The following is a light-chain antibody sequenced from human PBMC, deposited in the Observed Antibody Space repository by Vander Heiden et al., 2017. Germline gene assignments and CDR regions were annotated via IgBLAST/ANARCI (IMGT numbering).Light chain of an antibody. CDR3: ATWDASRSVGI. J-gene: IGLJ2*01. V-gene: IGLV1-51*01. Sequence: QSVLTQPPSVSAAPGQRVTISCSNLGSYYVYWFQQLPGTAPKLLIYDNYERPSGIPDRFSGSRSGASATLDITGLQTGDEGDYYCATWDASRSVGIFGGGTKLTVL. CDR1: NLGSYY. CDR2: DNY.